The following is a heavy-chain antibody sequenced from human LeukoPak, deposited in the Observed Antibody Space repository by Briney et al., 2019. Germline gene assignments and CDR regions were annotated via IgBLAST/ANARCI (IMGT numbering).Heavy chain of an antibody. Sequence: GGSLRLSCAASGFTFDDYAMHWVRQAPGKGLEWVSLISSDGGSTYYADSVKGRFTISRDNSKNSLYLQMNSLRAEDTALYYCAKGYCSGGSCYSGNYMDVWGKGTTVTVSS. D-gene: IGHD2-15*01. V-gene: IGHV3-43D*03. CDR1: GFTFDDYA. CDR2: ISSDGGST. CDR3: AKGYCSGGSCYSGNYMDV. J-gene: IGHJ6*03.